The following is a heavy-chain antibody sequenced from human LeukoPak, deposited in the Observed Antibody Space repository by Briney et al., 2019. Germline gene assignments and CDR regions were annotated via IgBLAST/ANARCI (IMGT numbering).Heavy chain of an antibody. J-gene: IGHJ6*02. CDR1: GGTFSSYA. CDR2: IIPILGIA. D-gene: IGHD2-8*01. CDR3: ASQRGQWRPHYYYYGMDV. Sequence: ASVKVSCKASGGTFSSYAISWVRRAPGQGLEWMGRIIPILGIANYAQKFQGRVTITADKSTSTAYMELSSLRSEDTAVYYCASQRGQWRPHYYYYGMDVWGQGTTVTVSS. V-gene: IGHV1-69*04.